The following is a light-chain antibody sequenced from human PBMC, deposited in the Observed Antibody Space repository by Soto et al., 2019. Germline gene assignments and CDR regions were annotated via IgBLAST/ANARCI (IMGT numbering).Light chain of an antibody. CDR3: QQSYSTIIT. Sequence: DIQMTQSPSSLSASVVDRVTITCRASQSISSYLNWYQQNPGKAPNLLIYGASSLQSGVPSRFSGSGSGTDFTLTISSLQPEDFATYFCQQSYSTIITFGQGTRLEIK. CDR2: GAS. V-gene: IGKV1-39*01. CDR1: QSISSY. J-gene: IGKJ5*01.